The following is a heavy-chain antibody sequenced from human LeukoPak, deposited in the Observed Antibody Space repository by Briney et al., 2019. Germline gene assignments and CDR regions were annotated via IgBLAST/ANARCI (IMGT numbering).Heavy chain of an antibody. V-gene: IGHV3-23*01. CDR1: GFSIHTYT. CDR3: AKGLERESRLDS. D-gene: IGHD1-1*01. J-gene: IGHJ4*02. CDR2: IRNSDGMT. Sequence: GGSPRLSCDASGFSIHTYTMYWVRQAPGQGLEWVSGIRNSDGMTYYADSVRGRFTISTDNSKNTLYLQMNSLRAEDTALYYCAKGLERESRLDSWGQGTLVTVSS.